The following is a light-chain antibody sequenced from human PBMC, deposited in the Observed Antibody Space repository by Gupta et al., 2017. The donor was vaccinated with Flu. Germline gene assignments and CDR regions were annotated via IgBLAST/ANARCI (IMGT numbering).Light chain of an antibody. CDR1: QGVSSNS. Sequence: EIVSTLSPGTLSWPPGERATLSCGASQGVSSNSLAWYQQKPGQAPRLLIYGSSSRATGIPDRFSGSWSGTDFTLTISRLEPEDFAVYYCQQYGSSPLTFGQGTKVEIK. V-gene: IGKV3-20*01. CDR3: QQYGSSPLT. J-gene: IGKJ1*01. CDR2: GSS.